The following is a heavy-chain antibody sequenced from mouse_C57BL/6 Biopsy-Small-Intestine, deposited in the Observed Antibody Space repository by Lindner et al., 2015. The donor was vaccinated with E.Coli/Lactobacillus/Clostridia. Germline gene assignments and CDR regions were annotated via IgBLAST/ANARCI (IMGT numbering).Heavy chain of an antibody. CDR3: ARQTTVVAHFDY. CDR1: GYTFTSYG. V-gene: IGHV1-81*01. J-gene: IGHJ2*01. D-gene: IGHD1-1*01. CDR2: IYPRSGNT. Sequence: VQLQESGAELARPGASVKLSCKASGYTFTSYGISWVKQRTGQGLEWIGEIYPRSGNTYYNEKFKGKATLTADKSSSTAYMELRSLTSEDSAVYFCARQTTVVAHFDYWGQGTTLTVSS.